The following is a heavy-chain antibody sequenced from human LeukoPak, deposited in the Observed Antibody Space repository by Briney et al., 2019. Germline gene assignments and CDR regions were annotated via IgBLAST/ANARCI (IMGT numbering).Heavy chain of an antibody. CDR2: IFHTVST. D-gene: IGHD2-21*01. Sequence: SETLCLTSAVSSDSLTSHYYWGWVRQSPGKGLEWIGNIFHTVSTYYRPSPKSRPTFSLDTSQNQFSLNLSSVTAADTAVYSCAKGDKYQGTATLRIVSWGGGTLVTVSS. CDR1: SDSLTSHYY. J-gene: IGHJ4*02. V-gene: IGHV4-38-2*01. CDR3: AKGDKYQGTATLRIVS.